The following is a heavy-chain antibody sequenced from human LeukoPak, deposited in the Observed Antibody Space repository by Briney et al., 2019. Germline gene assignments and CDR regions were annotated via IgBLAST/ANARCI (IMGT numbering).Heavy chain of an antibody. J-gene: IGHJ5*02. Sequence: SETLSLTCTVSGGSISSYYWSWIRQPPGKGLEWIGYIYYSGSTNYNPSLKSRVTISVDTSKNQFSLKLSSVTAADTAVYYCARGLPYYDFWSGVPTPKLGRNWFDPWGQGTLVTVSS. V-gene: IGHV4-59*01. CDR3: ARGLPYYDFWSGVPTPKLGRNWFDP. CDR1: GGSISSYY. D-gene: IGHD3-3*01. CDR2: IYYSGST.